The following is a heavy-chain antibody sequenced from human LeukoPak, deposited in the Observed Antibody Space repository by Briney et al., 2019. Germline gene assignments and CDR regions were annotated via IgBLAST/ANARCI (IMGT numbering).Heavy chain of an antibody. CDR1: GGTFSSYA. V-gene: IGHV1-69*06. CDR2: IIPIFGTA. CDR3: ATITIFGVVIPYYFDY. Sequence: SVKVSCKASGGTFSSYAISWVRQAPGQGLEWMGGIIPIFGTANYAQKFQGRVTITADKSTSTAYMELSSLRSEDTAVYYCATITIFGVVIPYYFDYWGQGTLVTVSS. J-gene: IGHJ4*02. D-gene: IGHD3-3*01.